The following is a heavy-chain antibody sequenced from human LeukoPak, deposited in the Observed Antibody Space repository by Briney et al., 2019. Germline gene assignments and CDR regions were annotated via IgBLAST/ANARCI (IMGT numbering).Heavy chain of an antibody. Sequence: GESLKISCKGSGYSFTSYWIGWVRQMPGKGLEWMGIIYPGDSDTRYSPSFQGQVTISADKSISTAYLQWSSLKASDTAMYYCARRYYDFWSGYYHAGYAFDIWGQGTMVTVSS. D-gene: IGHD3-3*01. CDR3: ARRYYDFWSGYYHAGYAFDI. J-gene: IGHJ3*02. CDR2: IYPGDSDT. CDR1: GYSFTSYW. V-gene: IGHV5-51*01.